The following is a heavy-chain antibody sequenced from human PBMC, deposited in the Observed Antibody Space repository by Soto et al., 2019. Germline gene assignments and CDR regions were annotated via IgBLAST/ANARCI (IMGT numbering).Heavy chain of an antibody. CDR1: GFTFSSYG. D-gene: IGHD4-17*01. CDR3: AKAGPGYGDYGVYYGMDV. J-gene: IGHJ6*02. Sequence: QVQLVESGGGVVQPGRSLRLSCAASGFTFSSYGMHWVRQAPGKGLEWVAVISYDGSNKYYADSVKGRFTISRDNSKNTLYLQMNSLRAEDTAVYYCAKAGPGYGDYGVYYGMDVWGQGTTVTVSS. V-gene: IGHV3-30*18. CDR2: ISYDGSNK.